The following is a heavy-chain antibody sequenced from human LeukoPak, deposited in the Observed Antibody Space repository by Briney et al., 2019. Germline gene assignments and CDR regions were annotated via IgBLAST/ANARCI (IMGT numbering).Heavy chain of an antibody. J-gene: IGHJ4*02. V-gene: IGHV1-8*01. CDR2: MNPNSGNT. D-gene: IGHD7-27*01. CDR1: GYTFTSYD. Sequence: ASVNVSFTASGYTFTSYDINWVRQATGQGLEWMGWMNPNSGNTGYAQKFQGRVTMTRNTSISTAYMELSSLRSEDTAVYYCAGQLGIRTGGFDYWGQGTLVTVSS. CDR3: AGQLGIRTGGFDY.